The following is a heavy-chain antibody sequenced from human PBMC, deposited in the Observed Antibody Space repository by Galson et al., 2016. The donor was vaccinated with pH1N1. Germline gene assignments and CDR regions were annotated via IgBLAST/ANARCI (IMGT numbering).Heavy chain of an antibody. CDR1: GYTFTDYD. V-gene: IGHV1-8*01. Sequence: SVKVSCKASGYTFTDYDINWVRQGTGQGLEWMGCMNPNSNNTGYAQKLKGRVSMTRNTSISTAYMELSSLRSEDTAVDYCARGVYYSGGRCYDVFAYWGQGTLVTVS. J-gene: IGHJ4*02. CDR2: MNPNSNNT. CDR3: ARGVYYSGGRCYDVFAY. D-gene: IGHD2-15*01.